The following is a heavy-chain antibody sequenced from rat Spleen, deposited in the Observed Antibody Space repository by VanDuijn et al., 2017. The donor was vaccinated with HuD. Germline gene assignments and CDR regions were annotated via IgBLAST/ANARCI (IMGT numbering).Heavy chain of an antibody. CDR1: GFTYDNYV. J-gene: IGHJ4*01. CDR2: ISTGGGHT. V-gene: IGHV5-25*01. Sequence: EVQLVESGGGLVQPGRSLKLSCAASGFTYDNYVMAWVRQVPTKGLEWVASISTGGGHTYYRDSLKGRFTITRDSAKRTLYLQMDSLRSEDTANYYAGRHGQIYNYGGYYLVFDDWGQAVSVTVSS. CDR3: GRHGQIYNYGGYYLVFDD. D-gene: IGHD1-12*03.